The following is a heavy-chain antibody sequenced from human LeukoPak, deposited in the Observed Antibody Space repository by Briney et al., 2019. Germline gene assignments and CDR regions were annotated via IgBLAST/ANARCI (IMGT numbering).Heavy chain of an antibody. V-gene: IGHV3-48*01. CDR1: EFPFSDYT. CDR3: AATRSGYYFFDI. J-gene: IGHJ5*02. Sequence: GGSLRLSCAASEFPFSDYTLNWVRQAPGKGLEWVSYIGSSGRTTYFADSVRGRFTISRDNAKNSLYLQMNTLRADDTAVYYCAATRSGYYFFDIWGQGALVTVSS. CDR2: IGSSGRTT. D-gene: IGHD3-22*01.